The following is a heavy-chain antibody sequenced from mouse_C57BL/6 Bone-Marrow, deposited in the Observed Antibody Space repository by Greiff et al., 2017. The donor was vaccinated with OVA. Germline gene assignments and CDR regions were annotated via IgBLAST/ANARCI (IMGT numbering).Heavy chain of an antibody. Sequence: EVKLMESGEGLVKPGGSLKLSCAASGFTFSSYAMSWVRQTPEKRLEWVAYISSGGDYIYYADTVKGRFTISRDNARNTLYLQMSSLKSEDTAMYYCTRVYYYGSSYRYFDYWGQGTTLTVSS. D-gene: IGHD1-1*01. CDR2: ISSGGDYI. CDR1: GFTFSSYA. CDR3: TRVYYYGSSYRYFDY. J-gene: IGHJ2*01. V-gene: IGHV5-9-1*02.